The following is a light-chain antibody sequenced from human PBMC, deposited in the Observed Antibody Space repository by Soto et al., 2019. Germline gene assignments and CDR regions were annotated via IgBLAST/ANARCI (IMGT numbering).Light chain of an antibody. J-gene: IGKJ3*01. CDR1: ESIYINS. V-gene: IGKV3-20*01. CDR3: QQYGASPFT. CDR2: GAS. Sequence: EIVLTQSPGTLSLSPGESATLSCKASESIYINSFAWYYQKPGQPPRLLIYGASTRATGTPDRFSGSGSGTDFVLSIDRLEVEDSGIHYCQQYGASPFTFGPGTRVDIK.